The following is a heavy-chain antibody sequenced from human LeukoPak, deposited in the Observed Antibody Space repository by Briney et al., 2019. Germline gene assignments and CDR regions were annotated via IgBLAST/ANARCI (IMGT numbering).Heavy chain of an antibody. J-gene: IGHJ4*02. CDR2: IHYSGST. Sequence: SETLSLTCTVSGGSISDYYYSWIRQPPGKGLEWIGYIHYSGSTDYNPSLKSRVTISIDTSKNQFSLKLSSVTAADTAVYYCARLLSDYFDHWGQGTLVTVSS. D-gene: IGHD3-10*01. V-gene: IGHV4-59*08. CDR3: ARLLSDYFDH. CDR1: GGSISDYY.